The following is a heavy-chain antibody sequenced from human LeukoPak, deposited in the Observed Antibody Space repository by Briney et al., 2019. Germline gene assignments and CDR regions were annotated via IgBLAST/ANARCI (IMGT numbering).Heavy chain of an antibody. CDR1: GYSFSSHW. D-gene: IGHD5-18*01. CDR2: ITPRDSDT. V-gene: IGHV5-51*01. CDR3: ARGAADTFYYYYYMDV. Sequence: GESLKISCKGSGYSFSSHWIGWVRQRPGKGLEWMGLITPRDSDTTYSPSFQGQVTISADRSIRTAYLQWRSLKASDSATYYCARGAADTFYYYYYMDVWGKGTTVTVSS. J-gene: IGHJ6*03.